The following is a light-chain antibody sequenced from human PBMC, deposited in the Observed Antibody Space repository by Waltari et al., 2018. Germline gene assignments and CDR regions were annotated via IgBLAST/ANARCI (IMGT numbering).Light chain of an antibody. CDR2: GAS. CDR1: QSVSSS. J-gene: IGKJ2*03. CDR3: QQNSNWPYS. V-gene: IGKV3D-15*01. Sequence: EIVMTQSPATLSLSPGERATLSCRASQSVSSSLAWYQQKPGQAPRLFIYGASSRATGIPDRFSGSGSGTEFTFTISSLEPEDVAVYYCQQNSNWPYSFGQGTKVDIK.